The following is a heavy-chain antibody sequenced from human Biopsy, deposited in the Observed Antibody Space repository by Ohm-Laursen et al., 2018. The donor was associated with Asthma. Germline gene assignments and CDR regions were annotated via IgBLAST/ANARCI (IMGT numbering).Heavy chain of an antibody. CDR3: ARQSGQEYGDSIPFDT. V-gene: IGHV3-NL1*01. J-gene: IGHJ3*02. CDR1: EFSFSNFA. Sequence: SLRLSCSASEFSFSNFAIHWVRQAPGKGLEWVSVIYGGGASHTADSVRGRFTISRDNSRNRLYLQINSLTVEDSAVYFCARQSGQEYGDSIPFDTWGQGTKVAVSS. D-gene: IGHD3-22*01. CDR2: IYGGGAS.